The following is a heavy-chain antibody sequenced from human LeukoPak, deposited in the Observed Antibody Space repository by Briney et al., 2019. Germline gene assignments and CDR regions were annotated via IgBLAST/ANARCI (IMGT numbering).Heavy chain of an antibody. Sequence: KPSETLSLTCAVYGGSFSSYYWSWIRQPPGKGLEWIGEINHSGSTNYNPSLKSRVTISVDTSKNQFSLKLSSVTAADTAVYYCASAYDISGNYNWDRDYYYYMDVWGKGTTVTVSS. V-gene: IGHV4-34*01. CDR2: INHSGST. D-gene: IGHD3-22*01. CDR1: GGSFSSYY. CDR3: ASAYDISGNYNWDRDYYYYMDV. J-gene: IGHJ6*03.